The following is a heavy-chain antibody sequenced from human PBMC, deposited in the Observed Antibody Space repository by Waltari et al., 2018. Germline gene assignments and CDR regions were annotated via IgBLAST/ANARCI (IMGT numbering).Heavy chain of an antibody. J-gene: IGHJ5*01. D-gene: IGHD3-10*01. CDR2: IDQSGRT. V-gene: IGHV4-38-2*01. CDR3: ARMKNNRESAATWYPPSFDS. CDR1: GYPISDSRS. Sequence: ESGPGLVKVSETLILTCGVSGYPISDSRSWSWIRQPPGKGLQWIGSIDQSGRTYYDPSLNGRLSLSVDRRKNQFSLKMNFVTADDSAMYFCARMKNNRESAATWYPPSFDSWGQGILVTISS.